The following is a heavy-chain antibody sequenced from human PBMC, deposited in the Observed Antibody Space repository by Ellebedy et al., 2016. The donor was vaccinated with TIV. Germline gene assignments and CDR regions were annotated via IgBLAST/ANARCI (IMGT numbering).Heavy chain of an antibody. CDR1: GFSVSSNY. J-gene: IGHJ6*02. CDR3: ANNWVVRGEGWNNGMDV. D-gene: IGHD3-10*01. Sequence: GESLRISCAVSGFSVSSNYLSWVRQAPGKGLEWVSTIYSDGSTYYADSVRGRFTTSRDNSKNTLYLQMKSLRADDTAVYYCANNWVVRGEGWNNGMDVWGQGTTVTVSS. V-gene: IGHV3-66*01. CDR2: IYSDGST.